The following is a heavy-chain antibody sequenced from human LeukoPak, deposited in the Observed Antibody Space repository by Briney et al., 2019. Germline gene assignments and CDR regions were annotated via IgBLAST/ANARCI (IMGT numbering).Heavy chain of an antibody. Sequence: GGSPRLSCAASGFIFSSYAMSWVRQAPGKGLEWVSSISAGGGSTYYADSVKGRFTISRDNSKNTLYLQMDSLRAEDTAVYYCAKGSSTSSYYWGQGTLVTVSS. D-gene: IGHD2-2*01. V-gene: IGHV3-23*01. CDR1: GFIFSSYA. CDR2: ISAGGGST. CDR3: AKGSSTSSYY. J-gene: IGHJ4*02.